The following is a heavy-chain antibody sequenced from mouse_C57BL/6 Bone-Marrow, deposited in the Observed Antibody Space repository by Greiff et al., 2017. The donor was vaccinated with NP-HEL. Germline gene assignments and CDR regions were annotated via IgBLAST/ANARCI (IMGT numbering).Heavy chain of an antibody. CDR1: GYTFTEYT. CDR3: ARHEAYDDGRLYYAMDY. J-gene: IGHJ4*01. D-gene: IGHD1-1*01. Sequence: QVQLKESGAELVKPGASVKLSCKASGYTFTEYTIHWVKQRSGQGLEWIGWFYPGSGSIKYNEKFKDKATLTADKSSSTVYMELSRLTSEDSAVYFCARHEAYDDGRLYYAMDYWGQGTSVTVSS. CDR2: FYPGSGSI. V-gene: IGHV1-62-2*01.